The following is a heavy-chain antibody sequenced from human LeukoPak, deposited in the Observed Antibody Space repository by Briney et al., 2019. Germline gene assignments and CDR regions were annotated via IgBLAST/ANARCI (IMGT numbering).Heavy chain of an antibody. D-gene: IGHD6-19*01. J-gene: IGHJ4*02. V-gene: IGHV4-59*01. CDR1: GGSISSYY. Sequence: SETLSLTCTVSGGSISSYYWSWIRQLPGKGLEWIGYIYYSGSTNYNPSLKSRVTISVDTSKNQFSLKLSSVTAADTAVYYCASLKGAVAGMDYWGQGTLVTVSS. CDR3: ASLKGAVAGMDY. CDR2: IYYSGST.